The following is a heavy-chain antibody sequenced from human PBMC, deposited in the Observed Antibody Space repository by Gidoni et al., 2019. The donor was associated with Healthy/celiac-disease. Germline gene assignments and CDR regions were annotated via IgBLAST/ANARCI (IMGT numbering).Heavy chain of an antibody. V-gene: IGHV4-30-4*01. D-gene: IGHD2-2*01. CDR3: ARWGYCSSTSCYQNWFDP. Sequence: QVQLQESGPGLVKPSQTLSLTCTVSGGSIRSGDYYWSWIRQPPGKGLEGIGYIYYSGSTYYNPSLKSRVTISVDTSKNQFSLKLSSVTAADTAVYYCARWGYCSSTSCYQNWFDPWGQGTLVTVSS. CDR2: IYYSGST. J-gene: IGHJ5*02. CDR1: GGSIRSGDYY.